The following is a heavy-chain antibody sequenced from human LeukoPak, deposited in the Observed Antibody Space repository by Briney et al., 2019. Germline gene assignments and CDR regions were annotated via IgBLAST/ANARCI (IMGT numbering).Heavy chain of an antibody. CDR3: AKIRVVFNWNYAYYFDS. V-gene: IGHV3-30*18. D-gene: IGHD1-7*01. CDR1: GFTFSDYG. J-gene: IGHJ4*02. CDR2: ISYDGSDK. Sequence: GRSLRPSCAASGFTFSDYGMHWVRQAPGKGLEWVAVISYDGSDKYYADSVKGRFTISRDNSKNTLYLQMNSLRTEDTALYYCAKIRVVFNWNYAYYFDSWGQGTLVTVSS.